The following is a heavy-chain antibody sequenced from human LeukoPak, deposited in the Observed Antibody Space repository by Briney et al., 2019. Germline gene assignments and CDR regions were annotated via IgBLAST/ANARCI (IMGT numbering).Heavy chain of an antibody. V-gene: IGHV1-2*02. D-gene: IGHD3-10*01. J-gene: IGHJ4*02. CDR1: GYTFTGYY. Sequence: ASVKVSCKASGYTFTGYYVHWVRQAPGQGLEWMGWINPNSGGTNYAQKFQGRVTMTRDTSISTAYMELSRLRSDDTAVYYCAREHFYGSGSSSVYFDYWGQGTLVTVSS. CDR2: INPNSGGT. CDR3: AREHFYGSGSSSVYFDY.